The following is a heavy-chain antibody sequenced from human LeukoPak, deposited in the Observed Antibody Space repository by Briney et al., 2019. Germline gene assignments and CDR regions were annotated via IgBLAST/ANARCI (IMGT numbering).Heavy chain of an antibody. J-gene: IGHJ4*02. D-gene: IGHD3-16*01. CDR3: VKDFVGVDEF. CDR2: INEDGRTI. V-gene: IGHV3-74*01. Sequence: SGGSQRLSCAASGFSLSRYWMHWVRQAPGKGLVWVSRINEDGRTINHADSVRGRFTISRDIAKNTLYLQMYSLRPEDTAVYYCVKDFVGVDEFWGQGTLVTVSS. CDR1: GFSLSRYW.